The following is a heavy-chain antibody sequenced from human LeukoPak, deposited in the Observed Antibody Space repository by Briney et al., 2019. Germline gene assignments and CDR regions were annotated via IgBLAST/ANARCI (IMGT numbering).Heavy chain of an antibody. CDR2: MYYSGTT. J-gene: IGHJ4*02. V-gene: IGHV4-39*01. CDR3: ARHPPRDGSAFDY. Sequence: PSETLSLTCTVSGGSISSGSYYWGWIRQPPGKGLEWIANMYYSGTTFYSPSLKSRVTISVDTSKNQLSLKLGSVTAADTAVYYCARHPPRDGSAFDYWGQGTLVTVSS. CDR1: GGSISSGSYY.